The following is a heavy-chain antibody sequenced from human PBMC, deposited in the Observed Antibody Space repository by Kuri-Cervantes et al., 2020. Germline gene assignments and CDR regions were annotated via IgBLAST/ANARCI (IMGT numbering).Heavy chain of an antibody. CDR3: ARGAVKMATITLDY. CDR2: IIPIFGTA. CDR1: GGTFSSYA. V-gene: IGHV1-69*05. J-gene: IGHJ4*02. D-gene: IGHD5-24*01. Sequence: SMKVSCKASGGTFSSYAISWVRQAPGQGLEWMGGIIPIFGTANYAQKFQGRVTITTDESTSTAYMELSSLRSEDTAVYYCARGAVKMATITLDYWGQGTLVTVSS.